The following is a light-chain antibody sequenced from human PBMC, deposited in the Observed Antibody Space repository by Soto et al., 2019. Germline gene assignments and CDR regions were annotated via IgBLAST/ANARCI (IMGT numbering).Light chain of an antibody. Sequence: TQSPSTLSASVGDRVTITCRASQTINSWLAWYQQKPGQAPRLLIYGASSRATGIPDRFSGSGSGTDFTLTISRLEPEDFAVYYCQQYGSSPPYTFGQGTKLEIK. CDR1: QTINSW. CDR2: GAS. J-gene: IGKJ2*01. V-gene: IGKV3-20*01. CDR3: QQYGSSPPYT.